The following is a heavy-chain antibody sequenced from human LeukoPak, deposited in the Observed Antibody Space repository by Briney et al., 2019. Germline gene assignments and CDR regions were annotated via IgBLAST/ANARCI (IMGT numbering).Heavy chain of an antibody. CDR1: GSTFSSYG. CDR2: IWYDGSNK. J-gene: IGHJ4*02. CDR3: ARLGSGWSFDF. Sequence: TGRSLRLSCAASGSTFSSYGMNWVRQAPGKGLEWVAVIWYDGSNKYYADSVKGRFTISRDNSKNTVSLQLNSLRAEDTAVYYCARLGSGWSFDFWGQGTLVAVSS. D-gene: IGHD6-19*01. V-gene: IGHV3-33*01.